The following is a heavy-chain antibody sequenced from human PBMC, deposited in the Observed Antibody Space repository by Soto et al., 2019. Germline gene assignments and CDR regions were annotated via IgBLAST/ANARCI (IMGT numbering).Heavy chain of an antibody. CDR1: GGSISSSSYY. Sequence: QLQLQESGPGLVKPSETLSLTCTVSGGSISSSSYYWGWIRQPPGKGLEWIGSIYYSGSTYYNPSLKSRVTISVDTSKNQFSLKLSSVTAADTAVYYCARHERYSSSPLTNYFDYWGQGTLVTVSS. CDR3: ARHERYSSSPLTNYFDY. D-gene: IGHD6-6*01. CDR2: IYYSGST. V-gene: IGHV4-39*01. J-gene: IGHJ4*02.